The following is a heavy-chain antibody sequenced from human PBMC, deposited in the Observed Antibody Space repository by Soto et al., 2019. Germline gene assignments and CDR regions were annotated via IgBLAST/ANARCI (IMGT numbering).Heavy chain of an antibody. V-gene: IGHV4-30-2*01. J-gene: IGHJ5*02. CDR1: GGPITSGGYS. D-gene: IGHD4-17*01. Sequence: SSETLSLTCAVSGGPITSGGYSWSWIRQPPGKGLEWIGYIYHSGGTYYNPSLKSRVTLSIDRTKKQFSLKLKSVTAADTAVCFCARTMTTSGWFDPWGQGTLVTVSS. CDR3: ARTMTTSGWFDP. CDR2: IYHSGGT.